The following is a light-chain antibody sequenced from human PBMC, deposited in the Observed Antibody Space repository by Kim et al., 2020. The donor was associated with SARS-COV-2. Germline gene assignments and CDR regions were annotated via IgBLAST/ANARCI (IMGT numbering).Light chain of an antibody. CDR2: DVS. Sequence: QSVTISCTGTSSDVGGYNDVSWYQQHPGKAPKLMIYDVSKRPSGVPDRFSGSKSGNTASLTISGLQAEDEADYYCCSYAGSYTLGVFGGGTQLTVL. V-gene: IGLV2-11*01. CDR1: SSDVGGYND. CDR3: CSYAGSYTLGV. J-gene: IGLJ3*02.